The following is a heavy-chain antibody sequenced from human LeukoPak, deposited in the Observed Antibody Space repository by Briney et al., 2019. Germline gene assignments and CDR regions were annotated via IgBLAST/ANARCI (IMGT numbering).Heavy chain of an antibody. CDR3: ARHLDYYGSGSYEY. Sequence: SETLSLTCGVSGGSISGYCWSWIRQPPGKGLEWIGYIHSTGSTDYNPSLKSRVTMSGDTSKNQFSLKLGSVTAADTAVYYCARHLDYYGSGSYEYWGQGTLVTVSS. CDR1: GGSISGYC. V-gene: IGHV4-59*08. D-gene: IGHD3-10*01. CDR2: IHSTGST. J-gene: IGHJ4*02.